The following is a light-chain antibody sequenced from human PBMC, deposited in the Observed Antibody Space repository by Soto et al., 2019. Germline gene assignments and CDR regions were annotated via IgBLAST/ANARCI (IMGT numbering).Light chain of an antibody. CDR3: QSYVTGLGGANVV. J-gene: IGLJ2*01. Sequence: QSVLTQPPSVSGAPGQRVTISCTGSSSNIGAGYDVHWYQQVPGTAPKLLIHRNSNRPSGVPDRFSGSKSATSASLAITGLQAEDAADYYCQSYVTGLGGANVVFGGGTKLTVL. V-gene: IGLV1-40*01. CDR2: RNS. CDR1: SSNIGAGYD.